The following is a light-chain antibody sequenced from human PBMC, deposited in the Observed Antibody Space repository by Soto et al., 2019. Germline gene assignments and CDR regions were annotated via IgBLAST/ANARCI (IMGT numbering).Light chain of an antibody. CDR2: GAS. J-gene: IGKJ5*01. CDR3: QQRSNWPPIT. CDR1: HGIGDT. V-gene: IGKV3D-20*02. Sequence: EVVMRRYPAPLSVSPGEGSTVSCSARHGIGDTLAWYQHKPGQPPRLLIYGASSRATGVPDRFSASGSATDFSLTIRRLEPEDAAVYYCQQRSNWPPITFGQGTRLEIK.